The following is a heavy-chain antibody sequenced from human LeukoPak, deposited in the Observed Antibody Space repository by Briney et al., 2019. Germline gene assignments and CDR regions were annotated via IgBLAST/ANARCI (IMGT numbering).Heavy chain of an antibody. Sequence: PSETLSLTCTVSGYSISSGYYWGWTLQPPGKGLEWIGIIYHSGSTYYNPSLKSRVTIAVDTSKNQFSLKLSSVTAADTAVYYCARDDLDYYMDVWGKGTTVTVSS. J-gene: IGHJ6*03. CDR1: GYSISSGYY. CDR3: ARDDLDYYMDV. CDR2: IYHSGST. V-gene: IGHV4-38-2*02.